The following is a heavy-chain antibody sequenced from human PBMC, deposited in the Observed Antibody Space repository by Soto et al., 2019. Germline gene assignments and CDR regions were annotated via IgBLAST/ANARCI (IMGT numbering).Heavy chain of an antibody. V-gene: IGHV1-24*01. CDR3: ATNRKTYYYYCMDV. J-gene: IGHJ6*02. CDR2: FDPEDGET. Sequence: ASVKVSCKVSGYTLTELSMHWVRQAPGKGLEWMGGFDPEDGETIYAQKFQGRVTMTEDTSTDTAYMELSSLRSEDTAVYYCATNRKTYYYYCMDVWGQGTTVTVSS. CDR1: GYTLTELS.